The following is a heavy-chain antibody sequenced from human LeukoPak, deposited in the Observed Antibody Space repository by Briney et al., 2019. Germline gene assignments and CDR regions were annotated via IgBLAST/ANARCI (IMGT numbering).Heavy chain of an antibody. CDR1: GATVSSNY. J-gene: IGHJ4*01. CDR3: ARDFSGY. V-gene: IGHV3-66*01. Sequence: GGSLRLSCVVSGATVSSNYMSWVRQAPGKGLEWVSVIYSGGATYYADSVKGRFTIFRDISQNTLYLQMNDLRAEDTAVYYCARDFSGYWGQGTLVTVSS. CDR2: IYSGGAT. D-gene: IGHD3-10*01.